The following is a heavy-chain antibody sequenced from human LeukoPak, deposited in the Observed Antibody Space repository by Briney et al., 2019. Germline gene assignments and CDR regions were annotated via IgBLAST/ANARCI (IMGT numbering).Heavy chain of an antibody. D-gene: IGHD3-16*02. CDR1: GYTFTSYY. Sequence: ASVKVSCKASGYTFTSYYMHWVRQAPGQGLEWMGIINPSGGSTSYAQKFQGRVTMTRDMSTSTVYMELSSLRSEDTAVYYCARYTSAWGSYRYVFDYWGQGTLVTVSS. J-gene: IGHJ4*02. V-gene: IGHV1-46*01. CDR3: ARYTSAWGSYRYVFDY. CDR2: INPSGGST.